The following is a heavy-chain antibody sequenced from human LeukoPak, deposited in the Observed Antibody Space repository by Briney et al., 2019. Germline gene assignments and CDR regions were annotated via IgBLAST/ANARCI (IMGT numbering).Heavy chain of an antibody. CDR2: ISGSSSFI. D-gene: IGHD3-22*01. V-gene: IGHV3-21*01. CDR1: GFTCSSYN. CDR3: ARDGLQAYYDSSGFFDY. J-gene: IGHJ4*02. Sequence: GGSLRLSCAASGFTCSSYNMNWVRQAPGKGLEWVSSISGSSSFISYADSMQGRFTISRDSARNSLYLQMNSLRAEDTAVYYCARDGLQAYYDSSGFFDYWGQGTLVTVSS.